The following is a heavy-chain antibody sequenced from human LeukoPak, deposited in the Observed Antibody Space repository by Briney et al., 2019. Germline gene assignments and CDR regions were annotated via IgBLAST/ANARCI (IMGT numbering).Heavy chain of an antibody. CDR1: GYSISSGYY. CDR3: ARGPSYDSSGYYSRPYWYFDL. D-gene: IGHD3-22*01. Sequence: SETLSLTCTVSGYSISSGYYWGWIRQPPGKGLEWIGSIYHSGSTYYNPSLKSRVTISVDTSNNQFSLKLSSVTAADTAVYYCARGPSYDSSGYYSRPYWYFDLWGRGTLVTVSS. J-gene: IGHJ2*01. V-gene: IGHV4-38-2*02. CDR2: IYHSGST.